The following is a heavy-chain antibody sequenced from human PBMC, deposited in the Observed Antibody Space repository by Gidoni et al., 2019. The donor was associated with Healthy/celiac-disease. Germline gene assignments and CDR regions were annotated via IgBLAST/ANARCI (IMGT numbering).Heavy chain of an antibody. Sequence: QVQLVESGGGVVQPGRSLRLSCAASGFTFSSSGMHWVRQAQGKGLEWVAVISYDGSNKYYADSVKGRFTISRDNSKNTLYLQMNSLRAEDTAVYYCAKDGGGYCSGGSCYYMDVWGKGTTVTVSS. CDR1: GFTFSSSG. CDR2: ISYDGSNK. CDR3: AKDGGGYCSGGSCYYMDV. D-gene: IGHD2-15*01. V-gene: IGHV3-30*18. J-gene: IGHJ6*03.